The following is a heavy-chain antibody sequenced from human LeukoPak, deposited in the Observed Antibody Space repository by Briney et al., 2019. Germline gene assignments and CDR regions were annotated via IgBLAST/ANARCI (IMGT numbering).Heavy chain of an antibody. CDR2: IYPGDSDT. CDR3: ARRAQYLGSLGGWFDP. Sequence: GESLKISCKGSGYSFTSYWIGWVRQLPGKGLEWMGIIYPGDSDTRYSPSFQGQVTISADKSISTAYLQWSSLKASDTAMYYCARRAQYLGSLGGWFDPWGQGTLVTVSS. J-gene: IGHJ5*02. CDR1: GYSFTSYW. V-gene: IGHV5-51*01. D-gene: IGHD3-10*01.